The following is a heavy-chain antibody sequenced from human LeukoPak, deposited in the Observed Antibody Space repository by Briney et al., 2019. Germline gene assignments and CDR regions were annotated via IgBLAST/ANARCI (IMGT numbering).Heavy chain of an antibody. CDR1: GYSFTNNY. Sequence: ASVKVSCKASGYSFTNNYISWVRQAPGQGLEWMGIINPSGGSTTYAQKFQGRVTMTRDTSTSTVYMELSSLRSEDTAVYYCARGSDSSGTWFDPWGQGTLVTVSS. CDR3: ARGSDSSGTWFDP. V-gene: IGHV1-46*01. J-gene: IGHJ5*02. CDR2: INPSGGST. D-gene: IGHD3-22*01.